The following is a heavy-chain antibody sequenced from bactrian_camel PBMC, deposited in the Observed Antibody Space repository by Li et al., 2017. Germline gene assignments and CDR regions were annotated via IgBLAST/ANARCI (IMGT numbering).Heavy chain of an antibody. Sequence: QVQLVESGGGLVQPGGSLRLSCAASGFTFSYDYMGWVRQAPGKGLEWVSSISSDGAITYYADSMKGRFTISLDNAKNTLYLELNNLKPEDTALYYCVAGVATGPFCYSDFDPDYWGQGTQVTVS. CDR1: GFTFSYDY. CDR2: ISSDGAIT. D-gene: IGHD4*01. CDR3: VAGVATGPFCYSDFDPDY. J-gene: IGHJ4*01. V-gene: IGHV3-2*01.